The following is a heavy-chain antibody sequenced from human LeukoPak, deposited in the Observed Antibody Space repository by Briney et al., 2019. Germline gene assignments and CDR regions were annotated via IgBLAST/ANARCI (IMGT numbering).Heavy chain of an antibody. V-gene: IGHV1-2*02. D-gene: IGHD2-2*01. Sequence: ASVKGSCKASGYTFTGYYMHWVRQAPGQGLEWMGWINPNSGGTNYAQKFQGRVTMTRDTSISTAYMELSRLRSDDTAVYYCARFNCSSTSCYPQNFDYWGQGTLVTVSS. J-gene: IGHJ4*02. CDR1: GYTFTGYY. CDR3: ARFNCSSTSCYPQNFDY. CDR2: INPNSGGT.